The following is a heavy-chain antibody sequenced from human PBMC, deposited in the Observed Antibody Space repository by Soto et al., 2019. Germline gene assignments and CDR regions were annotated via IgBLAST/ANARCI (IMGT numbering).Heavy chain of an antibody. CDR3: TTGQRPIRFLEWLSRYYFDY. Sequence: QLQLVQSGAEVKKPGASVKVSCKVSGYTLAELSLHWVRQAPGKGLEWMGGFDPEDGETIYAQKLQGRVTMTEDTSTDTAYMELSSLRSEDSAVYYCTTGQRPIRFLEWLSRYYFDYWGQGTLVTVSS. V-gene: IGHV1-24*01. CDR1: GYTLAELS. D-gene: IGHD3-3*01. J-gene: IGHJ4*02. CDR2: FDPEDGET.